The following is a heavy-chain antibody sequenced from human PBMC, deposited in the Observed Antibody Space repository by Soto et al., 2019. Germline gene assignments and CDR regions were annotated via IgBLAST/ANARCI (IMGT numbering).Heavy chain of an antibody. CDR3: AKSGSSGWYGWFDP. J-gene: IGHJ5*02. V-gene: IGHV2-5*01. D-gene: IGHD6-19*01. CDR2: IYWNDDK. Sequence: SGPTLVNPTQTLTLTCIFSGFSLRTSGVGVGWIRQPPGKALEWLGFIYWNDDKRYSPSLKSRLTITKDTSKNQVVLTMTNMEPVDTATYYCAKSGSSGWYGWFDPWGQGTLVTVSS. CDR1: GFSLRTSGVG.